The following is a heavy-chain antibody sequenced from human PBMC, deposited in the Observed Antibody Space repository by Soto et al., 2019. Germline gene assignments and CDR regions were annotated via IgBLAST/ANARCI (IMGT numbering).Heavy chain of an antibody. J-gene: IGHJ4*01. V-gene: IGHV5-10-1*01. Sequence: ESLKISCKGYGYRLTTYCLSLVSQMPGKGLEWMGRIDPSDSYTNYSPSFQGHVTISADKSISTPHLRWSSLKASDSAMYYCSRRYIVGATTHDDWGHGTLVTVSS. CDR3: SRRYIVGATTHDD. CDR1: GYRLTTYC. D-gene: IGHD1-26*01. CDR2: IDPSDSYT.